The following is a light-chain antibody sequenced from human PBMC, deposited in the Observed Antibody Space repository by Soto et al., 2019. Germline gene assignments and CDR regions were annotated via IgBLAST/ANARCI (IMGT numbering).Light chain of an antibody. J-gene: IGKJ4*01. CDR3: QEYNNWRPIT. CDR2: DTS. Sequence: EIVLTQSPGTLSLSPGERATLSCRASQSVRDRYLAWYQQKPGQAPSLLIYDTSTRATGVPDRFSGSGSGTDFALTISRVEPEDFAIYFCQEYNNWRPITFGGGTKVDIK. V-gene: IGKV3D-20*02. CDR1: QSVRDRY.